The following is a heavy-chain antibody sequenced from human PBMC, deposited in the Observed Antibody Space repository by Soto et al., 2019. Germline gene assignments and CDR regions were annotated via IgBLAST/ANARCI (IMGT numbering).Heavy chain of an antibody. D-gene: IGHD3-16*01. CDR3: ARDATFGTKGGSFDI. CDR2: MWYDGTNK. V-gene: IGHV3-33*01. CDR1: GFTFRIYS. J-gene: IGHJ3*02. Sequence: VGSLRLSCAASGFTFRIYSMHWVRQSPGKGLEWVAVMWYDGTNKYYGESVKGRFTISRDNSENTLYLQMNSLRVEDTAVYYCARDATFGTKGGSFDIWGHGTLVTVSS.